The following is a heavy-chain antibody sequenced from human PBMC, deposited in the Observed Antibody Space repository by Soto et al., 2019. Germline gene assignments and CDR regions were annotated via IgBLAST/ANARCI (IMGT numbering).Heavy chain of an antibody. CDR2: IYSSGST. V-gene: IGHV4-59*12. CDR3: ARYSSNWFQTEGMDV. Sequence: SETLSLTCTVSGGSISSYYWGWIRQPPGKGLEWIGYIYSSGSTNYNPSLKSRITISVDTSKNQFSLKLTSVTAADTAVYYCARYSSNWFQTEGMDVWGQGTTVTVS. D-gene: IGHD6-13*01. CDR1: GGSISSYY. J-gene: IGHJ6*02.